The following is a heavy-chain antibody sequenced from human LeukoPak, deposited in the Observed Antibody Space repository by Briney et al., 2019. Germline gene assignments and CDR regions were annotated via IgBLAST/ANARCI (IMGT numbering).Heavy chain of an antibody. CDR3: ARATGVVPAALGY. V-gene: IGHV4-34*01. CDR2: INYSGST. Sequence: SETLFLTCAVYGGSFSGYYWSWIRQPPGKGLEWIGEINYSGSTNYNPSLKSRVTISVDTSKNQFSLKLSSVTAADTAVYYCARATGVVPAALGYWGQGTLVTVSS. J-gene: IGHJ4*02. CDR1: GGSFSGYY. D-gene: IGHD2-2*01.